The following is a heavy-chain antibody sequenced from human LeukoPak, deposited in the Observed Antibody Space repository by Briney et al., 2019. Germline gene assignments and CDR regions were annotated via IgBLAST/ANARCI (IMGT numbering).Heavy chain of an antibody. CDR2: INPNSGGT. V-gene: IGHV1-2*02. D-gene: IGHD5-24*01. Sequence: GASVKVSCKASGYTFTGYYIHWVRQAPGHGLEWMGWINPNSGGTNYAQRFQGRVTMTRDTSISTAYMDLSRLRSDDTAVYYCARAGWLQHFESWGQGTLVAVSS. CDR3: ARAGWLQHFES. CDR1: GYTFTGYY. J-gene: IGHJ4*02.